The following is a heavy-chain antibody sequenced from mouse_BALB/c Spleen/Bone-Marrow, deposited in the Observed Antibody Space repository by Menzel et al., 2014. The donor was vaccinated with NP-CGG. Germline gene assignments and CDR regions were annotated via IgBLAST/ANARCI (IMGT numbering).Heavy chain of an antibody. D-gene: IGHD2-14*01. CDR3: ARPGRYDGAWFAY. J-gene: IGHJ3*01. CDR2: INPYNGGT. Sequence: EVQLQQSGPELVKPGASMMISCKASGYSFTVYTMNWVRQSHGKNLEWIGLINPYNGGTIYNQKFKGKATLTVDKSSSTAYMELLSLTSGDSAVYYCARPGRYDGAWFAYWGQGTLVTVSA. CDR1: GYSFTVYT. V-gene: IGHV1-18*01.